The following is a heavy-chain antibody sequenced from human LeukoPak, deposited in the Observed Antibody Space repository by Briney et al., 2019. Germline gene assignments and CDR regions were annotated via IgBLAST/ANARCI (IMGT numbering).Heavy chain of an antibody. V-gene: IGHV4-38-2*02. J-gene: IGHJ3*02. Sequence: SETLSLTCTVSGYSISSGYYWGWIRQPPGKGLEWIGSIYHSGSTYYNPSLKSRVTISVDTSKNQFSLKLSSVTAADTAVYYCARDKAAFQTSAPDVFDIWGQGTMVTVSS. CDR2: IYHSGST. D-gene: IGHD6-6*01. CDR3: ARDKAAFQTSAPDVFDI. CDR1: GYSISSGYY.